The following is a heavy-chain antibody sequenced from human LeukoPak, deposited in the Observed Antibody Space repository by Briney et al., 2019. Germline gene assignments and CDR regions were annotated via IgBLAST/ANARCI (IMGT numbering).Heavy chain of an antibody. Sequence: GGSLRLSCAASGFTFSSYSMNWVRQAPGKGLEWVSSISSTSSYIYYADSVKGRFTISRDNAKNSLYLQMNSLRAEDTAVYYYARGLGWGTLVRGVIIDYWGQGTLVTVSS. CDR1: GFTFSSYS. D-gene: IGHD3-10*01. CDR3: ARGLGWGTLVRGVIIDY. J-gene: IGHJ4*02. CDR2: ISSTSSYI. V-gene: IGHV3-21*01.